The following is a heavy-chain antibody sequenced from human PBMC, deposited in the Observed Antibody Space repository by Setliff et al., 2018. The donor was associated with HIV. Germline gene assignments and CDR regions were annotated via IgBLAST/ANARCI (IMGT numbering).Heavy chain of an antibody. CDR2: IRYDGSNK. CDR3: AKAFGYCSGGSCPVLMDV. V-gene: IGHV3-30*02. CDR1: GFTFSYSW. Sequence: SLRLSCAASGFTFSYSWMNWVRQAPGKGLEWVAFIRYDGSNKYYADSVKGRFTISRDNSKNTLYLQMNSLRAKDAAVYYCAKAFGYCSGGSCPVLMDVWGKGTTVTVSS. D-gene: IGHD2-15*01. J-gene: IGHJ6*03.